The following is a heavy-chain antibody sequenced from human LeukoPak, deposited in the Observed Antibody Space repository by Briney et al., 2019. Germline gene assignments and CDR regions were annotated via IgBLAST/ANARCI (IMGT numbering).Heavy chain of an antibody. CDR2: ISGSTTTI. V-gene: IGHV3-11*01. CDR3: AGDVDDYDHHRGDF. J-gene: IGHJ4*02. CDR1: GFTVSSNY. Sequence: PGGSLRLSCAASGFTVSSNYMSWVRQAPGKGLEWLSYISGSTTTIYYADSVKGRFTISRDNAKKSLYLQMNSLRADDTAVYYCAGDVDDYDHHRGDFWGQGTLVTVSS. D-gene: IGHD4-17*01.